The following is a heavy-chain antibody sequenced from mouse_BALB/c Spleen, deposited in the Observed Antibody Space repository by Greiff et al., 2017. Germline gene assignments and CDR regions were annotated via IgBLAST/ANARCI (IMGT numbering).Heavy chain of an antibody. Sequence: QVQLKQPGAELVMPGASVKMSCKASGYTFTDYWMHWVKQRPGQGLEWIGAIDTSDSYTSYNQKFKGKATLTVDESSSTAYMQLSSLTSEDSAVYYCARGDYGPAWFAYWGQGTLVTVSA. J-gene: IGHJ3*01. CDR2: IDTSDSYT. CDR1: GYTFTDYW. D-gene: IGHD1-2*01. V-gene: IGHV1-69*01. CDR3: ARGDYGPAWFAY.